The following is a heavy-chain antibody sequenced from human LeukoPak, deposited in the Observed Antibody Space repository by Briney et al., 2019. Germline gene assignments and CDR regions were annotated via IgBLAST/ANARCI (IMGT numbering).Heavy chain of an antibody. V-gene: IGHV3-23*01. J-gene: IGHJ4*02. D-gene: IGHD3-10*01. CDR2: ISASGGST. CDR1: GFTFSSYA. Sequence: GGSLRLSCAASGFTFSSYAMSWVRQAPGKGLEWVSAISASGGSTYYADSVKGRFTISRDNSKNTLYLQMNSLRAEDTAVYYCAKDPMVRGSTYDYWGQGTLVTVSS. CDR3: AKDPMVRGSTYDY.